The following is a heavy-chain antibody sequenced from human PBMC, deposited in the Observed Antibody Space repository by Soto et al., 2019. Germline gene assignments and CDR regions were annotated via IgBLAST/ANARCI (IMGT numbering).Heavy chain of an antibody. CDR3: ARDPRSITGTTSSEDFQF. J-gene: IGHJ1*01. D-gene: IGHD1-20*01. V-gene: IGHV1-69*01. CDR1: GGTFGRNA. Sequence: QVVLVQSGAEVKNPGSSVKVSCKASGGTFGRNAINWVRQAPGQGFEWMGGIIPIFGITTYAEKFQGRITLAADESTGTAFMDLRSLISEDTAVYYCARDPRSITGTTSSEDFQFWGPGTLVSVSS. CDR2: IIPIFGIT.